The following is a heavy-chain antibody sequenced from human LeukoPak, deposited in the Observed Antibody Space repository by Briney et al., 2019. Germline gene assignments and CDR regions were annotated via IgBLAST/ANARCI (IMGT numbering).Heavy chain of an antibody. V-gene: IGHV4-30-2*01. CDR3: VRIFGYYQESMDV. CDR1: GGSISSGGYY. D-gene: IGHD3-3*01. J-gene: IGHJ6*02. Sequence: SETLSLTCTVSGGSISSGGYYWSWIRQPPGKGLEWIGYIYHSGSTYYNPSLKSRVTISVDRSKNQFSLRLASVTASDTAVYYCVRIFGYYQESMDVWGPGITVTVSS. CDR2: IYHSGST.